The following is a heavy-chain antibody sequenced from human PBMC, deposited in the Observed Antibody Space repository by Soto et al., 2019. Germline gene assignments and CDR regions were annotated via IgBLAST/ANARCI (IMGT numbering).Heavy chain of an antibody. CDR2: ISGTKSFT. CDR1: GFTFSDYY. V-gene: IGHV3-11*03. D-gene: IGHD6-19*01. Sequence: GGSLRLSCAASGFTFSDYYMSWIRQAPGKGLEIVSYISGTKSFTDYADSVKGRFTISRDNAKNSLFLQMNTLRAEDTAVYYCAKYSSGWYYPFDYWGQGTLVTVSS. J-gene: IGHJ4*02. CDR3: AKYSSGWYYPFDY.